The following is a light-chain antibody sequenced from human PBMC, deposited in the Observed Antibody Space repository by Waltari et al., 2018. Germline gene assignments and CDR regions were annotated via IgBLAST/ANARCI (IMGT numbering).Light chain of an antibody. CDR1: QSVSSN. V-gene: IGKV3-15*01. CDR3: QQYNNWPPQDA. Sequence: EIVMTQSPATLSVSPGERATLSCRASQSVSSNLAWYQQQPGQAHRLLIYGATTRATGIPARFSGSGAGTEFTLTISSLQSEDFAIYYCQQYNNWPPQDAFGQGTKLEIK. CDR2: GAT. J-gene: IGKJ2*01.